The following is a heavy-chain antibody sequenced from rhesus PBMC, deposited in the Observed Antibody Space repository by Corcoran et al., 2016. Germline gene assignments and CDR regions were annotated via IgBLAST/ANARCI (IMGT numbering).Heavy chain of an antibody. J-gene: IGHJ4*01. CDR1: GGSISGY. D-gene: IGHD6-25*01. CDR2: IFGIGSST. Sequence: QVQLQESGPGLVKPSETLSLTCAVSGGSISGYYYWSWIRQPPGKGLEWIVQIFGIGSSTNYNPSLKCRFTLSVDTAKNQLSLNLSSVTTADTAVYYCAKTGSGYSGSWNLFDYWGQGVLVTVSS. V-gene: IGHV4S11*01. CDR3: AKTGSGYSGSWNLFDY.